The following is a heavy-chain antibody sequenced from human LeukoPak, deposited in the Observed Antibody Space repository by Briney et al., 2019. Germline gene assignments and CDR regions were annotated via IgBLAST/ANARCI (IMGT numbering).Heavy chain of an antibody. CDR2: IKNKASSFAT. CDR1: GFTFRTNY. V-gene: IGHV3-72*01. CDR3: SREFYSKFDF. J-gene: IGHJ5*01. Sequence: GGSLRLSCGPSGFTFRTNYMNWVRQAPGKGLEWVARIKNKASSFATEYAASVRGRFTISRDDSKDSLYLQMNSLKADDTAIYYCSREFYSKFDFWGQGTLVTVSS. D-gene: IGHD2-15*01.